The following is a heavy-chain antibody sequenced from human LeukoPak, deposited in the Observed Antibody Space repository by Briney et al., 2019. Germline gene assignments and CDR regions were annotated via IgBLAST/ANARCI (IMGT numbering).Heavy chain of an antibody. D-gene: IGHD1-26*01. CDR2: IKSKTDGGTT. V-gene: IGHV3-15*01. J-gene: IGHJ4*02. CDR1: GFTFSNAW. CDR3: TTDRRTGSYADY. Sequence: PGGSLRLSCAASGFTFSNAWMSRVRQAPGKGLEWVGRIKSKTDGGTTDYAAPVKGRFTISRDDSKNTLYLQMNSLKTEDTAVYYCTTDRRTGSYADYWGQGTLVTVSS.